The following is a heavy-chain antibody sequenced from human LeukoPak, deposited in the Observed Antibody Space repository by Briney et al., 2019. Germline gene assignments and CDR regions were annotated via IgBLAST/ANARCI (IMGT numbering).Heavy chain of an antibody. Sequence: GGSLRLSCAASGFTLSSYAMSWVRQAPGKGLEWVSAISGSGGSTYYADSVKGRFTISRDNSKNTLYLQMNSLRAEDTAVYYCAKDLRIHQVGVTLDYWGQGTLVTVSS. D-gene: IGHD4-23*01. CDR1: GFTLSSYA. CDR3: AKDLRIHQVGVTLDY. V-gene: IGHV3-23*01. CDR2: ISGSGGST. J-gene: IGHJ4*02.